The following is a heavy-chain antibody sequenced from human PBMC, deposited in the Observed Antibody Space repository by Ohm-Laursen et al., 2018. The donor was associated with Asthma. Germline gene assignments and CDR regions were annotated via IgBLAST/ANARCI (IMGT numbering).Heavy chain of an antibody. J-gene: IGHJ5*02. CDR3: ARDGYDYGDNNAANLWGNWFDP. CDR2: ISSSSSYI. D-gene: IGHD4-17*01. CDR1: GFTFSSYS. Sequence: GSLRLSCTAPGFTFSSYSMNWVRQAPGKGLEWVSSISSSSSYIYYADSVKGRFTISRDNAKNSLYLQMNSLRAEDTAVYYCARDGYDYGDNNAANLWGNWFDPWGQGTLVTVSS. V-gene: IGHV3-21*01.